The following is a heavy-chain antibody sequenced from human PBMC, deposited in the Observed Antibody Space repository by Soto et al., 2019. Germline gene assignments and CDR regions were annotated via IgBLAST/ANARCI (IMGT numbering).Heavy chain of an antibody. CDR3: ARLNSNYAGYFYGMDV. CDR2: ITGSGGST. J-gene: IGHJ6*02. Sequence: GGSLRLSCAASGFTFSSYAMNWVRQAPGKGLEWVSAITGSGGSTYYADSVKGRFTISRDNSKNTLYLQMTSLRAEDTAVYYCARLNSNYAGYFYGMDVWGQGTTVTVSS. CDR1: GFTFSSYA. V-gene: IGHV3-23*01. D-gene: IGHD4-4*01.